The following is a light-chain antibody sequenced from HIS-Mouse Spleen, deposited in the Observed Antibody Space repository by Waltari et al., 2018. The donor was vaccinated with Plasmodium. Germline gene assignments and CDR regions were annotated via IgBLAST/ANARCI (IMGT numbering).Light chain of an antibody. CDR3: AAWDDSLNGYV. Sequence: QSVLTQPPSASGTPGQRVTISCSGRSSNIGSNTLNWYQQLPGTAPKLLIYSNNQRPSGVPDRFSCSKSGTSASLAISGLQSEDEADYYCAAWDDSLNGYVFGTGTKVTVL. CDR2: SNN. CDR1: SSNIGSNT. V-gene: IGLV1-44*01. J-gene: IGLJ1*01.